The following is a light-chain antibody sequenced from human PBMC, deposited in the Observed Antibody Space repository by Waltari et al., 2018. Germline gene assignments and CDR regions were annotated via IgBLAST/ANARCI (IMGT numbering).Light chain of an antibody. CDR1: QSVSSSY. CDR2: GAS. Sequence: EIVLTQSPGTLSLSPGERATLSCRDSQSVSSSYLAWYQQKPGQAPRVLIHGASNRATGIPYRFSGSGSGTDFTLTISRLEPEDFAVYYCQQYGSSPWTFGQGTKVEIK. V-gene: IGKV3-20*01. J-gene: IGKJ1*01. CDR3: QQYGSSPWT.